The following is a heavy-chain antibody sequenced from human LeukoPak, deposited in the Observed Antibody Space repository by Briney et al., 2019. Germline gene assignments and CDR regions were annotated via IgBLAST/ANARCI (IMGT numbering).Heavy chain of an antibody. J-gene: IGHJ4*02. CDR2: INPNSGGT. CDR1: GYTFTGYY. D-gene: IGHD4-11*01. CDR3: ASTNDYSLTTNY. V-gene: IGHV1-2*02. Sequence: ASVKVSCKASGYTFTGYYMHWVRQAPGQGLEWMGWINPNSGGTNYAQKFQGRVTMTRDTSTSTVYMELSSLRSEDTAVCYCASTNDYSLTTNYWGQGTLVTVSS.